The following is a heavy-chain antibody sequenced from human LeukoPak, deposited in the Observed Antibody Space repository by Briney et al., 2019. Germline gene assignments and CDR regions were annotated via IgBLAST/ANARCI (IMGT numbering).Heavy chain of an antibody. CDR1: GYSFTNYW. Sequence: GESLKISCKGSGYSFTNYWIGWVRHMPGKGLEWMGIIYPGDSDTRYSPSFQGQVAISADKSINTAYLQLTILKASDTAMYYCARHRSQPLDLEWYFDLWGRGTLITVSS. J-gene: IGHJ2*01. D-gene: IGHD6-13*01. V-gene: IGHV5-51*01. CDR2: IYPGDSDT. CDR3: ARHRSQPLDLEWYFDL.